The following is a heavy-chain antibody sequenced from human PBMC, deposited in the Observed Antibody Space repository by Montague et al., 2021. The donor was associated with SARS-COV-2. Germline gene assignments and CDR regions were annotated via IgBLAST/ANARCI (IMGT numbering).Heavy chain of an antibody. CDR1: GNFVNTGGYY. D-gene: IGHD3-3*01. V-gene: IGHV4-31*03. CDR2: IYYSGTT. Sequence: TLSLTCTVSGNFVNTGGYYWSWIRQLPGKGLEWIGYIYYSGTTSYNPSLQSRLIISVDTSKNQFSLSLTSVTAADTAVYYCARAVVTNYNFWSGYSRVPDANWFDPWGQGTLVTVSS. CDR3: ARAVVTNYNFWSGYSRVPDANWFDP. J-gene: IGHJ5*02.